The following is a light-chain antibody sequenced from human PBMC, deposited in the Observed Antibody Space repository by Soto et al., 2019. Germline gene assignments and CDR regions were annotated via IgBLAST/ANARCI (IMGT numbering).Light chain of an antibody. J-gene: IGKJ5*01. CDR1: QSLTNSF. V-gene: IGKV3-20*01. CDR2: DTS. CDR3: QQYGASEII. Sequence: EMVLTQSPGTLSLSPGERATLSCRASQSLTNSFIAWYQQKPGQAPRLLIYDTSSRATGIPDRFSGSGSGTDFTLTISRLEPEDFAVFFCQQYGASEIIFGQGTRLEIK.